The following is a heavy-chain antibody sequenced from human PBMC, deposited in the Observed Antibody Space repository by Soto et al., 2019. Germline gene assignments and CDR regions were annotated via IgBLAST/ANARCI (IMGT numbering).Heavy chain of an antibody. V-gene: IGHV4-4*02. CDR1: GGSFTSNNW. J-gene: IGHJ4*02. D-gene: IGHD1-7*01. CDR3: ASRDPGTSVDY. Sequence: SETLSLTCAVSGGSFTSNNWWTWVRQPPGQGLEWIGEIYRTGSTNYNPSLKSRVTISLDKSEKQISLKVTSLTAADTAVYYCASRDPGTSVDYWGQGTLVTV. CDR2: IYRTGST.